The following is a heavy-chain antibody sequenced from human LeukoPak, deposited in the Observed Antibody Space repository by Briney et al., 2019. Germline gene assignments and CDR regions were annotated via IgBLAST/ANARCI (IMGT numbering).Heavy chain of an antibody. CDR3: ATSGSYYSPV. CDR1: GITFSNHA. J-gene: IGHJ6*04. Sequence: GGSLRLSCQASGITFSNHALDWVRQAPGKGLEYVAAINPNGGSTVYVDSAKGRFIISRDNSRNTLYLQMGDLRVDDTAVYYCATSGSYYSPVWGKGTSVIVSS. D-gene: IGHD1-26*01. V-gene: IGHV3-64*02. CDR2: INPNGGST.